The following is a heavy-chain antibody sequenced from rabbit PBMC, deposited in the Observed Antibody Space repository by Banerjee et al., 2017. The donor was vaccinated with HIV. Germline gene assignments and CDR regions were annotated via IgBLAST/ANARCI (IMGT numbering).Heavy chain of an antibody. CDR3: TRGVPGDFYFDL. D-gene: IGHD3-1*01. J-gene: IGHJ4*01. Sequence: QEQLVESGGGLVQPGGSLTLTCTASGFSFSAGWMCWVRQAPGKGLQWVACIGTSAGSIYYSISAKGRFTVSKTSSTTVTLQMTSLTAADTATYFCTRGVPGDFYFDLWGPGTLVTVS. CDR2: IGTSAGSI. V-gene: IGHV1S45*01. CDR1: GFSFSAGW.